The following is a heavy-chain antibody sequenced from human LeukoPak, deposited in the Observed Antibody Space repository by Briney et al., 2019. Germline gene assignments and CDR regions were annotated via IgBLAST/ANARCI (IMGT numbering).Heavy chain of an antibody. CDR2: IYSGGST. V-gene: IGHV3-53*01. Sequence: ETLSLTCTVSGASISIGFYYWSWIRQHPGKGLEWVSVIYSGGSTFYADSVKGRFSISRDNSKNTLYLQMNSLRAEDTAVYYCASARGSNYGSLGDWGQGTLVTVSS. CDR3: ASARGSNYGSLGD. D-gene: IGHD5-18*01. CDR1: GASISIGFYY. J-gene: IGHJ4*02.